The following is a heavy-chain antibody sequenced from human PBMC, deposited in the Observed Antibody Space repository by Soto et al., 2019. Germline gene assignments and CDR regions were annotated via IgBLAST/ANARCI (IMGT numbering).Heavy chain of an antibody. CDR1: GYTFTSYA. D-gene: IGHD4-4*01. Sequence: QVELVQSGAEVKKPGASVKVSCKASGYTFTSYAMHWVRQAPGQRLEWMGWINAGNGNTKYSQKFQGRVTITRDTSASTAYMELGSLRSEDTAVYYCARDRATVPPLNWFDPWGQGTLVTVSS. CDR2: INAGNGNT. J-gene: IGHJ5*02. CDR3: ARDRATVPPLNWFDP. V-gene: IGHV1-3*01.